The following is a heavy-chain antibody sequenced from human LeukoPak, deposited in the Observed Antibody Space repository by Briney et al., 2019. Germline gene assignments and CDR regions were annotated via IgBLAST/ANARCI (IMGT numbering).Heavy chain of an antibody. CDR3: AKVAGDYYGSGSYYNYYYYYMDV. J-gene: IGHJ6*03. CDR1: GFTFSTYA. V-gene: IGHV3-23*01. D-gene: IGHD3-10*01. Sequence: GGSLRLSCADSGFTFSTYAMSWVRQAPGKGLEWVSGISGSGNGTYYADSVKGRFTISRDNSKNTLYLQMSSLRAEDTAVYYCAKVAGDYYGSGSYYNYYYYYMDVWSKGTTVTVSS. CDR2: ISGSGNGT.